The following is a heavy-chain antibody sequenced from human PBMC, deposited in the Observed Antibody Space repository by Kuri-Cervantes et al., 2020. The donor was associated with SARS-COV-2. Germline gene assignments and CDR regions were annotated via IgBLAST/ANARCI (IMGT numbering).Heavy chain of an antibody. CDR3: MRDFVEFDY. CDR2: ISYDGSNK. V-gene: IGHV3-30*03. J-gene: IGHJ4*02. CDR1: GFTFSTYG. D-gene: IGHD1-1*01. Sequence: GESLKISCAASGFTFSTYGMHWVRQAPGKGLEWVAVISYDGSNKYYADSVKGRFTISRDNSKNTLYLQMNSLRAEDTAVFYCMRDFVEFDYWGQGTLVTVSS.